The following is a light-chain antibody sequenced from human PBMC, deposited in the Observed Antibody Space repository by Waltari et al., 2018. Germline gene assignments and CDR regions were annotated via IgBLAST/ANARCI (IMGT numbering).Light chain of an antibody. CDR2: DVV. Sequence: QSALTQPASVSGSPGQSINISCTGTIRDVGGYKYVSWYQQHPGDVPRLLIYDVVKRPSGGCIRASRSQSDNTAPLTISGLQAADEAHYYCSSFTSSSSFVFGSGTKVTV. V-gene: IGLV2-14*03. CDR1: IRDVGGYKY. J-gene: IGLJ1*01. CDR3: SSFTSSSSFV.